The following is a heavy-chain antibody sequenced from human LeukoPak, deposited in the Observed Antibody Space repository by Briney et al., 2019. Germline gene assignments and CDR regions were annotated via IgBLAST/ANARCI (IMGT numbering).Heavy chain of an antibody. CDR1: GGSLSSYY. V-gene: IGHV4-59*01. D-gene: IGHD6-13*01. J-gene: IGHJ5*02. CDR3: ARLFRRIAAGGCFDP. CDR2: IYYSGST. Sequence: PSQTLSLTSTVSGGSLSSYYWSWVRHPPGKGLEWIGYIYYSGSTNYNPSLKSGVTISVDTSKNHFSLKLSSVTTADTAVYYCARLFRRIAAGGCFDPWGQGTLVTVSS.